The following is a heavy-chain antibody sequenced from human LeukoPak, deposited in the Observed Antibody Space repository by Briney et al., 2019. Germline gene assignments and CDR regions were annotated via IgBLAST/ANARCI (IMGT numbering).Heavy chain of an antibody. CDR3: ARGWELLIDY. V-gene: IGHV3-30-3*01. Sequence: GGSLRLSCAASGFSFSTYAMSWVRQAPGKGLEWVAVISYDGSNKYYANSVKGRFTISRDNSKNTLYLQMNSLRAEDTAVYYCARGWELLIDYWGQGTLVTVSS. CDR2: ISYDGSNK. J-gene: IGHJ4*02. CDR1: GFSFSTYA. D-gene: IGHD1-26*01.